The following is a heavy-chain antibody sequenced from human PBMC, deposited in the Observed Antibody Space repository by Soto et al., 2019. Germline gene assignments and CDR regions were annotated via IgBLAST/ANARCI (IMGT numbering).Heavy chain of an antibody. CDR1: GFTFSSYA. V-gene: IGHV3-23*01. CDR2: ISGSGGST. Sequence: EVQLLESGGGLVQPGGSLRLSCAASGFTFSSYAMSWVRQTPGKGLEWVSAISGSGGSTYYADSVKGRFTISRGNSKNRLYPQMDCLRAEDTAVYDCVEDLGLCFGESFDYGGQGSLVTVSS. D-gene: IGHD3-10*01. CDR3: VEDLGLCFGESFDY. J-gene: IGHJ4*02.